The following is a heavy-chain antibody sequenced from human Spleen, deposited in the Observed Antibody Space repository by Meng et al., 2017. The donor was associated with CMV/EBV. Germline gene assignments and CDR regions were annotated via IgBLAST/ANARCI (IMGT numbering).Heavy chain of an antibody. D-gene: IGHD2-2*01. Sequence: CCLHSLRVAPGHGLEWIGWLNPLSGGTSYAQTFQGSVTMTRDTSISSVYLRLRRLRSVGAAVCYCARAWGEVRFCSGTPCYEWLDPWGQGTLVTVSS. J-gene: IGHJ5*02. CDR2: LNPLSGGT. V-gene: IGHV1-2*02. CDR3: ARAWGEVRFCSGTPCYEWLDP. CDR1: CC.